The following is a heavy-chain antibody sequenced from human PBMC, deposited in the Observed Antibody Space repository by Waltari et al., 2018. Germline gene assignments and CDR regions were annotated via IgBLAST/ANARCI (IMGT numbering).Heavy chain of an antibody. CDR2: IYTSGST. CDR3: ARDRSDSSSSDDAFDI. J-gene: IGHJ3*02. CDR1: GGSTSSGSYY. V-gene: IGHV4-61*02. D-gene: IGHD6-6*01. Sequence: QVQLQESGPGLVKPSQTLSLTCTVSGGSTSSGSYYWSWIRQHPGKRLEWIRRIYTSGSTNYNPSLKSRVTISVDTSKNQFSLKLSSVTAADTAVYYCARDRSDSSSSDDAFDIWGQGTMVTVSS.